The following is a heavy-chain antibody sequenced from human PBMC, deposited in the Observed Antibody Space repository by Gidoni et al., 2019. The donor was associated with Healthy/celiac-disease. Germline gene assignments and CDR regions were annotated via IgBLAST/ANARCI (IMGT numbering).Heavy chain of an antibody. Sequence: EVQLVESGGGLFKPGGSLSLPCQASAFSFSSYWMSWVRQAPGKGLEWVANIKQDGSEEYYVDSLKGRFTISRDNAKNSLYWQMNSLRAEDTAVYYCAVSWSGYCTDWGQGTLVTVSS. CDR1: AFSFSSYW. V-gene: IGHV3-7*03. CDR3: AVSWSGYCTD. J-gene: IGHJ4*02. D-gene: IGHD3-3*01. CDR2: IKQDGSEE.